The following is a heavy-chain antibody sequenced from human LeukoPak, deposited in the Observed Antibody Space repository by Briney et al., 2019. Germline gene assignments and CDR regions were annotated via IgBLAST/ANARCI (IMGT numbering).Heavy chain of an antibody. V-gene: IGHV3-30*18. CDR1: GFTFSSYG. Sequence: SGGSLRLSCAASGFTFSSYGMHWVRQAPGEGLEWVAVISYDGSNKYYADSVKGRFTISRDNSKNTLYLLMKSLRAEDTAVYYCAKKYNSGWSIAFDIWGQGTMVTVSS. J-gene: IGHJ3*02. CDR3: AKKYNSGWSIAFDI. CDR2: ISYDGSNK. D-gene: IGHD6-19*01.